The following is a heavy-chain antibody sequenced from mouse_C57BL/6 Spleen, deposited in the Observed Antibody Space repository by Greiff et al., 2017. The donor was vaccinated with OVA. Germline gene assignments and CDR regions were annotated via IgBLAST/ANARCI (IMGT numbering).Heavy chain of an antibody. Sequence: EVHLVESGGDLVKPGGSLKLSCAASGFTFSSYGMSWVRQTPDKRLEWVATISSGGSYTYYPDSVKGRFTISRDNAKNTLYLQMSSLKSDDTAMYYCAFPFYYGSSYYFDYWGQGTTLTVSS. V-gene: IGHV5-6*01. J-gene: IGHJ2*01. CDR2: ISSGGSYT. CDR3: AFPFYYGSSYYFDY. CDR1: GFTFSSYG. D-gene: IGHD1-1*01.